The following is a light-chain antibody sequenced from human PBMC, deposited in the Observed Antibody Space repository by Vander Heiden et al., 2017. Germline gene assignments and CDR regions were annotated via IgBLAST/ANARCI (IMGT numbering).Light chain of an antibody. CDR2: GAS. J-gene: IGKJ1*01. V-gene: IGKV3-15*01. CDR1: QSVSSN. CDR3: QQEYNCPPT. Sequence: EIVMTQSPATLSVSPGERATLSCRASQSVSSNIAWYQQKAGQAPRLLIYGASTRATGIPARFSGNGSGTEFTLTVSSLQSEDFAVYYCQQEYNCPPTFGQGTRVEIK.